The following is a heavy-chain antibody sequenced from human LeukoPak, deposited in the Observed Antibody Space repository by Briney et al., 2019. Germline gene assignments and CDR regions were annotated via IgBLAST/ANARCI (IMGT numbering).Heavy chain of an antibody. V-gene: IGHV3-30*18. J-gene: IGHJ4*02. D-gene: IGHD4-23*01. CDR3: AKGGGGKGYYFDY. CDR2: ISYDGSNK. CDR1: GFTFSSYG. Sequence: PGRSLRLSCAASGFTFSSYGMHWVRQAPGKGLEWVAVISYDGSNKYYADSVKGRFTISRDNSKNTLYLQMNSLRAEDTAVYYCAKGGGGKGYYFDYWGQGTLVTVSS.